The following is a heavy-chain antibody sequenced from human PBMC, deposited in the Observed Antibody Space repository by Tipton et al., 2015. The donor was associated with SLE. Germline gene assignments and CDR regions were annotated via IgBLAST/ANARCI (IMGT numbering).Heavy chain of an antibody. J-gene: IGHJ2*01. CDR3: AREGLVVAASLFYWYFDL. D-gene: IGHD2-15*01. CDR1: GGSISSSSYY. V-gene: IGHV4-39*07. CDR2: IYYSGST. Sequence: TLSLTCTVSGGSISSSSYYWGWIRQPPGKGLEWIGSIYYSGSTYYNPSLKSRVTLSVDTSKNQFSLKLSSVTAAATAVYYCAREGLVVAASLFYWYFDLWGRGPLVTVSS.